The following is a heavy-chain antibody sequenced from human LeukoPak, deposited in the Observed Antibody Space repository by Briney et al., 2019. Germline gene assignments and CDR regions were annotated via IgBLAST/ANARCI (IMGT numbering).Heavy chain of an antibody. J-gene: IGHJ4*02. Sequence: SETLSLTCAVYGGSFSGYYWSWIRQPPGKGLEWIGEINHSGSTNYNPSLKSRVTISVDTSKNQFSLKLSSVTAADTAVYYCARREYCSSTSCYTKGSYFDYWGQGTLVIVSS. CDR2: INHSGST. V-gene: IGHV4-34*01. D-gene: IGHD2-2*02. CDR3: ARREYCSSTSCYTKGSYFDY. CDR1: GGSFSGYY.